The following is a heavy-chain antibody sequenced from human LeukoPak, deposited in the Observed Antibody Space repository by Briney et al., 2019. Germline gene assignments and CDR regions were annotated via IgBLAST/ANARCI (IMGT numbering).Heavy chain of an antibody. Sequence: PSETLSLTCTVSGDSISRYYWSWIRQPPGKGLEWIGFIYTSVTTKYNPSLKSRVTISADTSKSQFSLEVSSVTASDTAIYYCARLDDRERFDYWGQGTLVTVS. CDR2: IYTSVTT. V-gene: IGHV4-4*09. CDR1: GDSISRYY. CDR3: ARLDDRERFDY. D-gene: IGHD3-22*01. J-gene: IGHJ4*02.